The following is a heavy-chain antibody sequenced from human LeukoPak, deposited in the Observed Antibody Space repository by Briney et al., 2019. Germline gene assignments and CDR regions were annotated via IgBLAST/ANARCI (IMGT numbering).Heavy chain of an antibody. J-gene: IGHJ4*02. CDR1: GASISSAPYY. D-gene: IGHD5-24*01. V-gene: IGHV4-31*03. CDR2: IYGTWNT. Sequence: SETLSLTCTVSGASISSAPYYWAWIRQHPGGGLEWIGHIYGTWNTYYSPSLKSRLTISIDTSGSQFSLELRSVTAADTAVYYYASQKMTTREFDSWGQGTRVTVSS. CDR3: ASQKMTTREFDS.